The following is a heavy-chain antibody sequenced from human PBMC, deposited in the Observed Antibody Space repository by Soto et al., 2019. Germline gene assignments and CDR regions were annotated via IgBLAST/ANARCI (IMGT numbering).Heavy chain of an antibody. CDR3: ARGKGEYQLLEGNWFDP. D-gene: IGHD2-2*01. Sequence: SETLSLTCAVSGGSISSSNWWSWVRQPPGKGLEWIGEIYHSGSTNYNPSLKSRVTISVDKSKNQFSLKLSSVTAADTAVYYCARGKGEYQLLEGNWFDPWGQGTLVTVSS. CDR1: GGSISSSNW. V-gene: IGHV4-4*02. J-gene: IGHJ5*02. CDR2: IYHSGST.